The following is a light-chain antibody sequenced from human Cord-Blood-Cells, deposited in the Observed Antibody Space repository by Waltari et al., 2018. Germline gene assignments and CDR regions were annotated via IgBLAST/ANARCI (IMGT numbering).Light chain of an antibody. CDR3: QSADSSGTYVV. Sequence: SYELTQPPSVSVSPGQTARITCSGDALPKQYAYWYQQKPGQAPGLVIYKDRGRPPGIPERFSGSSSGKTVTLTISGVQAEDEADYYCQSADSSGTYVVFGGGTKLTVL. CDR2: KDR. CDR1: ALPKQY. J-gene: IGLJ2*01. V-gene: IGLV3-25*03.